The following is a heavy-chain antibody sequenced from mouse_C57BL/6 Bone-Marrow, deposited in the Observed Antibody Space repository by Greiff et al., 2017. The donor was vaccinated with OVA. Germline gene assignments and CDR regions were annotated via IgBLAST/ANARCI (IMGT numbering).Heavy chain of an antibody. J-gene: IGHJ4*01. CDR3: ARDPYYYGYYYAMDY. CDR1: GFTFSSYA. D-gene: IGHD1-1*01. CDR2: ISDGGSYT. V-gene: IGHV5-4*01. Sequence: VQLKESGGGLVKPGGSLKLSCAASGFTFSSYAMSWVRQTPEKRLEWVATISDGGSYTYYPDNVKGRFTISRDNAKNNLYLQMSHLKSEDPAMYYCARDPYYYGYYYAMDYWGQGTSVTVSS.